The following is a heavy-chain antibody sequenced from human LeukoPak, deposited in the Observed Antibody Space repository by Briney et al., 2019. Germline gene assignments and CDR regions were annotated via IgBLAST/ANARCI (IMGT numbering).Heavy chain of an antibody. V-gene: IGHV3-48*03. Sequence: PWGSLRLSCAASGFTFSSYEMNWVRQAPGKGLEWVSYISSSGSTIYYADSVKGRFTISRDNAKNSLYLQMNSLRAEDTAVYYCAREIFGATKYFDYWGQGTLVTVSS. CDR3: AREIFGATKYFDY. J-gene: IGHJ4*02. CDR2: ISSSGSTI. D-gene: IGHD3-16*01. CDR1: GFTFSSYE.